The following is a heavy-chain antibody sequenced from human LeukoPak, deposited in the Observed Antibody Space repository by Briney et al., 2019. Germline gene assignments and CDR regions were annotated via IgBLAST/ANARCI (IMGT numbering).Heavy chain of an antibody. CDR1: AGSFSGYH. D-gene: IGHD2-21*02. CDR2: INYWGGT. J-gene: IGHJ4*02. Sequence: SETLSLTCAVYAGSFSGYHWNWIRHPPGKGLEWIGEINYWGGTNYNPSLKSRVTISLDTSKNQFSLRLSSVTAADTAVYYCARGAYDASYCGGDCSSFDYWGQGTLVTVSS. V-gene: IGHV4-34*01. CDR3: ARGAYDASYCGGDCSSFDY.